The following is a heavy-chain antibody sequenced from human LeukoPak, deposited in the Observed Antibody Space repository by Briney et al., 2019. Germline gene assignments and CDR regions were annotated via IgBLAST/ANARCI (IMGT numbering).Heavy chain of an antibody. D-gene: IGHD1-14*01. J-gene: IGHJ4*02. CDR1: GFTFSSYA. V-gene: IGHV3-23*01. CDR3: ARDRTGDYFDS. CDR2: ISGGGGST. Sequence: GGSLRLSCAASGFTFSSYAMSWVRQAPGKGLEWVSAISGGGGSTYYADSVKGRFTISRDNSKNTLYLQMNSLRAEDTAVYFCARDRTGDYFDSWGQGTLVTVS.